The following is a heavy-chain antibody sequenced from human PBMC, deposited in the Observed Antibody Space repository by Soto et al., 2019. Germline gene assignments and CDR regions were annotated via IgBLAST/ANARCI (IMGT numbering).Heavy chain of an antibody. D-gene: IGHD2-8*01. V-gene: IGHV1-69*13. CDR3: ATSAVGYCTNGVCLDLDY. Sequence: SVKVSCKASGGTFSSYAISWVRQAPGQGLEWMGGIIPIFGTANYAQKFQGRVTITADESTSTAYMELSSLRSEDTAVYYCATSAVGYCTNGVCLDLDYWGQGTLVTVSS. CDR2: IIPIFGTA. J-gene: IGHJ4*02. CDR1: GGTFSSYA.